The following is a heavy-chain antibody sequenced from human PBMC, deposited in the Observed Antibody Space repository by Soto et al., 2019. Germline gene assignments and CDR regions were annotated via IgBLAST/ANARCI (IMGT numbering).Heavy chain of an antibody. CDR3: ARDDDGAALDY. V-gene: IGHV3-33*01. Sequence: VGSLRLSCAASGFTFSSYGMHWVRQAPGKGLEWVAVIWYDGSNKYYADSVKGRFTISRDNSKNTLYLQMNSLRAEDTAVYYCARDDDGAALDYWGQGTLVTVSS. J-gene: IGHJ4*02. CDR2: IWYDGSNK. CDR1: GFTFSSYG. D-gene: IGHD6-13*01.